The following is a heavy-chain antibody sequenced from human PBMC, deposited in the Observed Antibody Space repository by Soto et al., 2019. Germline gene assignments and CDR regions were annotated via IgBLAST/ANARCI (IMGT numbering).Heavy chain of an antibody. CDR3: ARGLPDFDY. D-gene: IGHD5-18*01. CDR1: GFTFSDYY. J-gene: IGHJ4*02. Sequence: EVQLVESGGGLVQPGGSLRLSCAASGFTFSDYYMDWVRQAPGKGLEWVARSRNRTRSYSTDYAASVKGRFTISRDDSKRSVYLQMNSLKTEDKAVYYCARGLPDFDYWGQGILVTVSS. CDR2: SRNRTRSYST. V-gene: IGHV3-72*01.